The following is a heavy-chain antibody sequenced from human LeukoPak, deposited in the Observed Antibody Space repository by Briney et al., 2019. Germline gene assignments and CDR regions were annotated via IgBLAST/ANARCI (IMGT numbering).Heavy chain of an antibody. V-gene: IGHV4-34*01. CDR3: ARAKETVAATVFDP. D-gene: IGHD2-15*01. CDR2: INHSGST. J-gene: IGHJ5*02. CDR1: GGSFSGYY. Sequence: PSETLSLTCAVYGGSFSGYYWSWIRQPPGKGLEWIGEINHSGSTNYNPSLKSRVTISVDTSKNQFSLKLSSVTAADTAVYYCARAKETVAATVFDPWGQGTLVTVSS.